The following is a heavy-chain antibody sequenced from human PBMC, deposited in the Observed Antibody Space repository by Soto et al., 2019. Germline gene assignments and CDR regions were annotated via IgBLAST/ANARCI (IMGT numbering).Heavy chain of an antibody. D-gene: IGHD1-26*01. V-gene: IGHV4-38-2*02. Sequence: SETLSLTCAVSGYSISSGYYWGWIRQPPGKGLEWIGSNYHSGSTFYNPSLKSRVTISVDTSKNQFSLRLSSVTAAATAVYYCAREGGGSYYSGYYAMDVWGQGTTVTVSS. CDR3: AREGGGSYYSGYYAMDV. CDR2: NYHSGST. J-gene: IGHJ6*02. CDR1: GYSISSGYY.